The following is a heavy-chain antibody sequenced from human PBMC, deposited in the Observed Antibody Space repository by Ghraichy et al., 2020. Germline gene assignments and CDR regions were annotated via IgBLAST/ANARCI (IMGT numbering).Heavy chain of an antibody. J-gene: IGHJ5*02. Sequence: RLPPGKGLEWIGSIYYSGSTYYNPSLKSRVTISVDTSKNQFSLKLSSVTAADTAVYYCARQEGYEQHAGEFDPWGQGTLVTVSS. CDR3: ARQEGYEQHAGEFDP. D-gene: IGHD6-13*01. V-gene: IGHV4-39*01. CDR2: IYYSGST.